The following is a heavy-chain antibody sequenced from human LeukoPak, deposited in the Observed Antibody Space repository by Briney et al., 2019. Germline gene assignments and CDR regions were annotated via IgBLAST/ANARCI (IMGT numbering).Heavy chain of an antibody. CDR2: IISSSSSI. D-gene: IGHD6-13*01. CDR3: ARDRYTRRYFDY. J-gene: IGHJ4*02. CDR1: GFTFSGYS. V-gene: IGHV3-48*01. Sequence: GGSLRLSCAASGFTFSGYSMNWVRQAPGKGLEWVSYIISSSSSIYYADSVKGRFTISRDNAKNSLYLQMNSLRAEDTAVYYCARDRYTRRYFDYWGQETLVTVSS.